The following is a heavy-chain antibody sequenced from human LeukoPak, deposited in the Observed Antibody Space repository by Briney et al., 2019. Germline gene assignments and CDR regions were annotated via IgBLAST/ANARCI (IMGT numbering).Heavy chain of an antibody. Sequence: PSGTLSLTCAVYGGSFSAYYWSWIRQPPGKGLEWIGEINHSGSTNYNPSLKSRVTISVDTSKNQFSLKLSSVTAADTAVYYCARLTNSPDYWGQGTLVTVSS. D-gene: IGHD4-23*01. CDR2: INHSGST. CDR3: ARLTNSPDY. V-gene: IGHV4-34*01. J-gene: IGHJ4*02. CDR1: GGSFSAYY.